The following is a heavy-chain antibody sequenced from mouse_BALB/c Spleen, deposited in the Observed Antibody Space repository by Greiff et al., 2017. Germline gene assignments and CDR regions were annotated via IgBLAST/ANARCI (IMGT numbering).Heavy chain of an antibody. V-gene: IGHV3-8*02. J-gene: IGHJ2*01. CDR2: ISYSGST. Sequence: VQLQESGPSLVKPSQTLSLTCSVTGDSITSGYWNWIRNFPGNKLEYMGYISYSGSTYYNPSLKSRISITRDTSKNQYYLQLNSVTTEDTATYYCARYSSTARGFDYWGQGTTLTVAS. CDR3: ARYSSTARGFDY. D-gene: IGHD3-1*01. CDR1: GDSITSGY.